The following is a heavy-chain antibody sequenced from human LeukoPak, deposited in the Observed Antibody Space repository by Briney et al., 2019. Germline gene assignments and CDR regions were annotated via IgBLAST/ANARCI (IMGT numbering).Heavy chain of an antibody. J-gene: IGHJ6*03. Sequence: TGGSLRLFCAVCIFTFSVYDMHGVRQAPGKGLEWVTDVSYGGNDKFYSDSVEGRFSISRDNSKNTVYLQMSSMRAEDTAVYFCAKDWNYYDTSVPFYYYYMEVWGKGTTVTVSS. CDR1: IFTFSVYD. CDR3: AKDWNYYDTSVPFYYYYMEV. CDR2: VSYGGNDK. V-gene: IGHV3-30*18. D-gene: IGHD3-22*01.